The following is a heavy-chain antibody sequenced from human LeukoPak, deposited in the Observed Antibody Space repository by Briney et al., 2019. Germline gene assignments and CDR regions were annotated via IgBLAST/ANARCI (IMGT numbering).Heavy chain of an antibody. CDR1: GGTFSSYA. CDR2: IIPIFGTA. D-gene: IGHD6-13*01. V-gene: IGHV1-69*01. Sequence: SVKVSCKASGGTFSSYAISWVRQAPGQGLEWMGGIIPIFGTANYTQKFQGRVTITADESTSTAYMELSSLRSEDTAVYYCARYSPIAAAGMSYYYYYMDVWGKGTTVTVSS. CDR3: ARYSPIAAAGMSYYYYYMDV. J-gene: IGHJ6*03.